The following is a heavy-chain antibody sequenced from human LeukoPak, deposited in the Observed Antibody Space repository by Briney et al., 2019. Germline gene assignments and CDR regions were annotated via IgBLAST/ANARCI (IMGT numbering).Heavy chain of an antibody. D-gene: IGHD2-21*01. CDR1: GYTFRSYD. CDR2: ISSSGSTI. Sequence: PGGSLRLSCVGSGYTFRSYDMNWVRQAPGKGLEWVSYISSSGSTIYYADSVKGRFTISRDNAKNSLYLQMNSLRAEDTAVYYCARRSRTMWWFDPWGQGTLVTVSS. V-gene: IGHV3-48*03. CDR3: ARRSRTMWWFDP. J-gene: IGHJ5*02.